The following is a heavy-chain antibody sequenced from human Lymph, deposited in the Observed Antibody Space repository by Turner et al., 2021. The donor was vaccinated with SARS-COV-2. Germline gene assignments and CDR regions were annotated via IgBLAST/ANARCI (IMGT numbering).Heavy chain of an antibody. D-gene: IGHD2-8*01. J-gene: IGHJ4*02. CDR3: ARVVVLRRACIDY. CDR1: GGSISSGDYY. CDR2: IYYSGST. Sequence: QVQLPVSGPGLVQPPPTLSLTCPVSGGSISSGDYYWSWIRQPPVKSLGWIGYIYYSGSTYYNPSLKSRGTISVDTTKNKFALKLMSLTAADTSVYYCARVVVLRRACIDYWGQGTLVTVSS. V-gene: IGHV4-30-4*01.